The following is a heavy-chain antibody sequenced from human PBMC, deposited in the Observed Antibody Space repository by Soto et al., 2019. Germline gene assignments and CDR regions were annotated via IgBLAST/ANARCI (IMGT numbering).Heavy chain of an antibody. J-gene: IGHJ4*02. CDR3: AKAGTQWLVRDYFDY. CDR2: ISGSGGT. Sequence: GGSLRLSCAASGFTLSSYAMSWVRQAPGKGLEWVSAISGSGGTYYADSVKGRFTISRDNSKNTLYLQMNSLRAEDTAVYYCAKAGTQWLVRDYFDYWGQGTLVTVSS. D-gene: IGHD6-19*01. CDR1: GFTLSSYA. V-gene: IGHV3-23*01.